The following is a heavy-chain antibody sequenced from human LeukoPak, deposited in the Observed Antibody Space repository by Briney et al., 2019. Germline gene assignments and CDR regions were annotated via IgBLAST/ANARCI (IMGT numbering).Heavy chain of an antibody. CDR2: IYYSGSA. V-gene: IGHV4-59*01. CDR1: GGSINNYY. J-gene: IGHJ4*02. Sequence: SETLSLTCTVSGGSINNYYWSWIRQPPGKGLEWIGYIYYSGSATYNPSLKSRVTMSVDTSKNQFSLKLNSVTAADTAVYDCARGGWSLGYWGQGILVTVSS. CDR3: ARGGWSLGY. D-gene: IGHD2-15*01.